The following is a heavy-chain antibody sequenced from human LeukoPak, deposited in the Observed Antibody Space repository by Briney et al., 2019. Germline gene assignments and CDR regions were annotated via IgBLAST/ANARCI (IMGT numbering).Heavy chain of an antibody. CDR3: ARYSYGDDY. Sequence: GASVKVSCKVSGYTLTELSMHWVRQAPGKGLEWMGGFDPEDGETIYAQKFQGRVTMTTDTSTSTAYMELRSLRSDDTAVYYCARYSYGDDYWGQGSLVTVSS. CDR2: FDPEDGET. CDR1: GYTLTELS. J-gene: IGHJ4*02. D-gene: IGHD5-18*01. V-gene: IGHV1-24*01.